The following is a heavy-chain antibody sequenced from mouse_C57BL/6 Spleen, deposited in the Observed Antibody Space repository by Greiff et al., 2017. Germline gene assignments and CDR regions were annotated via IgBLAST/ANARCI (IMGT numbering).Heavy chain of an antibody. CDR3: VSEGGNYGNYWGYFDV. V-gene: IGHV10-3*01. CDR1: GFTFNTYA. CDR2: IRSKSSNYAT. Sequence: EVQLQESGGGLVQPKGSLKLSCAASGFTFNTYAMHWVRQAPGKGLEWVARIRSKSSNYATYYADSVKDRFTIARHDSQSMLYLQMNNLKTEDAAVYYCVSEGGNYGNYWGYFDVWGKGTTVTVSS. D-gene: IGHD2-1*01. J-gene: IGHJ1*03.